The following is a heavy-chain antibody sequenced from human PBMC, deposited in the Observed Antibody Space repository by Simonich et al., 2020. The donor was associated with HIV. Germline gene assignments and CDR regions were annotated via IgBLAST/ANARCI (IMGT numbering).Heavy chain of an antibody. CDR2: IYHIGTT. V-gene: IGHV4-38-2*01. D-gene: IGHD3-16*01. CDR3: ARGGGDGYNY. Sequence: QVQLQESGPGLVKPSETLSLTCAVSGYSISSGYYWDWIRQPPGKGLEWVGSIYHIGTTYYNPSLKSRVTISIDTSKNPFSLKLSSVTAADTAVYYCARGGGDGYNYWGQGILVTVSS. J-gene: IGHJ4*02. CDR1: GYSISSGYY.